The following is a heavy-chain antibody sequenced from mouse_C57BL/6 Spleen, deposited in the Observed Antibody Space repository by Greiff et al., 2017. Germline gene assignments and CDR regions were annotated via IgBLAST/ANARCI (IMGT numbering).Heavy chain of an antibody. J-gene: IGHJ4*01. Sequence: QVQLQQSGAELVKPGASVKLSCKASGYTFTSYWMHWVKQRPGRGLEWIGRIDPNSGGTKYNEKFKSKATLTVDKPSSTAYMQLSSLTSEDSAVYYCARLEGIFITTVVASGTGAMDYWGQGTSVTVSS. CDR3: ARLEGIFITTVVASGTGAMDY. CDR1: GYTFTSYW. CDR2: IDPNSGGT. D-gene: IGHD1-1*01. V-gene: IGHV1-72*01.